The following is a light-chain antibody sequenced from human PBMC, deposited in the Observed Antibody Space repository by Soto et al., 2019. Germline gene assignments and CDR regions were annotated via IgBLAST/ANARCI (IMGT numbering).Light chain of an antibody. CDR2: GAS. V-gene: IGKV3-15*01. Sequence: VMPQSPATLSVSPGERATFSCRASQSVNTNLAWYQLKPGQAPRLPIYGASIRATGIPARFIVIGSGTDYTLPLSSLKSEDSGVDVCQQYDQWWTFGPGTKVEIK. CDR1: QSVNTN. J-gene: IGKJ1*01. CDR3: QQYDQWWT.